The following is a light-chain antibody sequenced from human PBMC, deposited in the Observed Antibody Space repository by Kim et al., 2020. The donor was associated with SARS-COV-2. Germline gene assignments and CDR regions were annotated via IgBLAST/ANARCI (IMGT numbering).Light chain of an antibody. Sequence: EIVLTQSPGTLSLSPGERATLSCRASQTVANTYIAWYQQRPGQAPRLLIYDASRRAAGIPDRLSGSGSGTDFTLIISRLEPEDFAVYYCQEYGGSPSISFGQGTRLEIK. CDR3: QEYGGSPSIS. CDR1: QTVANTY. J-gene: IGKJ5*01. V-gene: IGKV3-20*01. CDR2: DAS.